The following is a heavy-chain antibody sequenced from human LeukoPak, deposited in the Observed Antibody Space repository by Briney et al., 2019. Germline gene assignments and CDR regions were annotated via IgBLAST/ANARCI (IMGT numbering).Heavy chain of an antibody. D-gene: IGHD1-1*01. J-gene: IGHJ5*02. Sequence: PSETLSLTCTVSGGSISSSSYYWGWIRQPPGKGLEWIGEIYHSGSTNYNPSLKSRVTISVDKSKNQFSLKLSSVTAADTAVYYCARYKRVGYPPQGNWFDPWGQGTLVTVSS. CDR3: ARYKRVGYPPQGNWFDP. V-gene: IGHV4-39*07. CDR2: IYHSGST. CDR1: GGSISSSSYY.